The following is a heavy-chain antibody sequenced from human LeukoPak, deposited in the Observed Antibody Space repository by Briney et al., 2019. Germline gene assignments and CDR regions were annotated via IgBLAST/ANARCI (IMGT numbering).Heavy chain of an antibody. J-gene: IGHJ4*02. CDR3: ARARKNYYYDSSGYPY. D-gene: IGHD3-22*01. V-gene: IGHV4-34*01. Sequence: SETLSLTCAVYGGSFSGYYWSWIRQPPGKGLEWIGEINHSGSTNYNPSLKSRVTISVDTSKNQFSLKLSSVTAADTAVYYCARARKNYYYDSSGYPYWGQGTLVTVSS. CDR2: INHSGST. CDR1: GGSFSGYY.